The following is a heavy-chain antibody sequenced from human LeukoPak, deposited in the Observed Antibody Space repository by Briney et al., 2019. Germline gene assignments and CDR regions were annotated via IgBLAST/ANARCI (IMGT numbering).Heavy chain of an antibody. J-gene: IGHJ4*02. Sequence: PGGSLRLSCAASGFTFRSYAMKWVRQARGKGVEGVSTISGSGENTYYADSVKGRFTISRDNSKNTLYLQMNSLTAEDTAVYYCAKDANGDYPLYFDYWGRGALVTVSP. CDR3: AKDANGDYPLYFDY. V-gene: IGHV3-23*01. CDR1: GFTFRSYA. D-gene: IGHD4-17*01. CDR2: ISGSGENT.